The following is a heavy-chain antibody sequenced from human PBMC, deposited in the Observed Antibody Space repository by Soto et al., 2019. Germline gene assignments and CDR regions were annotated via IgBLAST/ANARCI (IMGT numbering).Heavy chain of an antibody. CDR1: GFTFSSYS. J-gene: IGHJ4*02. V-gene: IGHV3-48*02. Sequence: GGSLRLSCAASGFTFSSYSMHWVRQAPGKGLEWISIISSRSTSTYYAASVKGRFTISRDNSKNSLYLQMNSLRDEDTAVYYCAKSAGSNAYYPNDYWGQGTLVTVSS. D-gene: IGHD3-16*01. CDR2: ISSRSTST. CDR3: AKSAGSNAYYPNDY.